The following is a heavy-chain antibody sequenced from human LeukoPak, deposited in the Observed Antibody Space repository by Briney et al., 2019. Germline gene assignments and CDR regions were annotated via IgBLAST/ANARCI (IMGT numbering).Heavy chain of an antibody. CDR3: ARGAIFGGPLFYYFDY. CDR1: GGSISSSSYY. J-gene: IGHJ4*02. V-gene: IGHV4-39*07. Sequence: SETLSLTFTVSGGSISSSSYYWGWIRQPPGKGLEWIGSIYYSGSTYYNPSLKSRVTISVDTSKNQFSLKLSSVTAADTAVYYCARGAIFGGPLFYYFDYWGQGTLVTVSS. CDR2: IYYSGST. D-gene: IGHD3-3*01.